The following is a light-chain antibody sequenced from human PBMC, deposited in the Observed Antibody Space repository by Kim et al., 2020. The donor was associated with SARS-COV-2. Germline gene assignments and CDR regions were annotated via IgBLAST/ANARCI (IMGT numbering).Light chain of an antibody. J-gene: IGKJ5*01. CDR1: QSVSTS. CDR3: QQYGNSPST. CDR2: GAS. V-gene: IGKV3-20*01. Sequence: LSPEERATLACRASQSVSTSLAWYQQKPGQAPRLLIHGASSRTTGIPDRFSGSGSGTDFTLTISRLEPEDFAVYYCQQYGNSPSTFGQGTRLEIK.